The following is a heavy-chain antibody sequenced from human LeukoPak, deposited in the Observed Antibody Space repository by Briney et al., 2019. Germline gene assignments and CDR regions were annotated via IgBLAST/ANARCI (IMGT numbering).Heavy chain of an antibody. V-gene: IGHV3-21*01. CDR1: GFTFSSYS. D-gene: IGHD3-10*01. CDR3: ARGTAEWFGELLFYAFDI. CDR2: ISSSSSYI. J-gene: IGHJ3*02. Sequence: PGGSLRLSCAASGFTFSSYSMNWVHQAPGKGLEWVSSISSSSSYIYYADSVKGRFTISRDNAKNSLYLQMNSLRAEDTAVYYCARGTAEWFGELLFYAFDIWGQGTMVTVSS.